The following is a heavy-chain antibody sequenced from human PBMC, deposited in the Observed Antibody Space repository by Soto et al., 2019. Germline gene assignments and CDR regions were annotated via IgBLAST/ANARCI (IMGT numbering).Heavy chain of an antibody. CDR2: ISSYSGNT. CDR3: ARDRPTSSIRARDYYYAMDV. D-gene: IGHD6-6*01. CDR1: GYTFTSYG. J-gene: IGHJ6*02. V-gene: IGHV1-18*01. Sequence: ASVKVSCKASGYTFTSYGISWVRQAPGQGLEWMGWISSYSGNTNYAQKLQGRVTMTTDTSTTTAYMELRSLRSDDTAVYYCARDRPTSSIRARDYYYAMDVWGQGTTVTVSS.